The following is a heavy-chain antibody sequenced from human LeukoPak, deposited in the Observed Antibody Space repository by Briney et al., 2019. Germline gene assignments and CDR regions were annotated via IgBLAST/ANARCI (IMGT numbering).Heavy chain of an antibody. Sequence: GASVKVSCKASGYTFTGYYMHWVRQAPGQGLEGMGWINPISGGANYAQKFQGRVTMTRDTAITTAYMGLRSLRSYATAVYFCARDGDYGDYSVYWGQGTLVTVSS. CDR1: GYTFTGYY. J-gene: IGHJ4*02. CDR2: INPISGGA. CDR3: ARDGDYGDYSVY. D-gene: IGHD4-17*01. V-gene: IGHV1-2*02.